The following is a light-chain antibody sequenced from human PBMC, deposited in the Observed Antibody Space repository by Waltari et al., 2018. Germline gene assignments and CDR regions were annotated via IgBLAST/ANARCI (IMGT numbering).Light chain of an antibody. V-gene: IGLV3-10*01. J-gene: IGLJ1*01. CDR3: FSTDTSGV. CDR1: ALPRKY. Sequence: SYELTQPPSVSVSPGQTARITCSGDALPRKYAYWYQPRSGQAPVLVIYDDNKRPSGIPERFSGSSSGTLATLTISGAQVEDEADYYCFSTDTSGVFGAGTRGIVL. CDR2: DDN.